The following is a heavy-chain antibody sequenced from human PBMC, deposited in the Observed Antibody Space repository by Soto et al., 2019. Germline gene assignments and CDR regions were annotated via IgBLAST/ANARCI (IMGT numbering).Heavy chain of an antibody. CDR2: ISWHSTTF. V-gene: IGHV3-9*01. CDR3: VRGSHKDGRHDAFDL. J-gene: IGHJ3*01. CDR1: GFDFPVYV. D-gene: IGHD2-8*01. Sequence: EGDLVESWGYLLQPGRSLRLACKASGFDFPVYVMHWGRQGPGKGLEWVASISWHSTTFSHPDSVKGRFTVSLDNAQNSLFLYMTAVRAEDTALYFCVRGSHKDGRHDAFDLWGQGTLVTV.